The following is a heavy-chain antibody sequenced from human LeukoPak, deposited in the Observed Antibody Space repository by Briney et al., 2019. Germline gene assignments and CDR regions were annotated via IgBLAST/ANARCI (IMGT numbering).Heavy chain of an antibody. CDR1: GFTFSSYG. CDR2: IRGSGGAGT. CDR3: VKDRGGSPFYRMDV. V-gene: IGHV3-23*01. D-gene: IGHD1-26*01. Sequence: PGGSLRLSCGGSGFTFSSYGMSWVRQAPGRGLGWVSTIRGSGGAGTYYADSVKGRFTVSSDNSRNTLYLPMNSLRAEDTAVYYCVKDRGGSPFYRMDVWRQETTVTDSS. J-gene: IGHJ6*02.